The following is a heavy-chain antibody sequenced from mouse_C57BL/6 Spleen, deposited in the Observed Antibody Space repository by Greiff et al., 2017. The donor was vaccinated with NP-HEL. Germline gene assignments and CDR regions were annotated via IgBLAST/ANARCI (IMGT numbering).Heavy chain of an antibody. D-gene: IGHD2-3*01. CDR1: GYTFTSYW. V-gene: IGHV1-69*01. CDR2: IDPSDSYT. Sequence: QVQLQQPGAELVMPGASVKLSCKASGYTFTSYWMHWVKQRPGQGLEWIGEIDPSDSYTNYNQKFKGKSTLTVDKSSSTAYMELRSLTSEDSAVYFCAREGYDGYYNYWGQGTTLTVSS. CDR3: AREGYDGYYNY. J-gene: IGHJ2*01.